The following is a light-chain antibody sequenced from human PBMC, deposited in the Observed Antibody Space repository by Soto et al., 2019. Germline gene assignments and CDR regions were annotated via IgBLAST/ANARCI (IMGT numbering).Light chain of an antibody. J-gene: IGKJ4*01. CDR3: QQYGSSPLT. CDR1: QSVSSSY. V-gene: IGKV3-20*01. CDR2: GAS. Sequence: EIVLTQSPGILSLSPGERATLSCRASQSVSSSYLAWYQQKPGQAPRLLIYGASSRATGIPDRFSGSGSGTDFALTISRLEPEDFAVYYCQQYGSSPLTFSGGTKVEIK.